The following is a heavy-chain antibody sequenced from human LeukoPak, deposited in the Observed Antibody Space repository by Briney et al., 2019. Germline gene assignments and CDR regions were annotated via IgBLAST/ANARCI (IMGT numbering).Heavy chain of an antibody. Sequence: GGSLRLSCAASGFTFSSYAMSWVRQAPGKGLEWVSAISGSGGSTYYADSVKGRFTISRDNSKNTLYLQMNSLRAEDTAVYYCARDGFSDSSGYLVAYYFDYWGQGTLVTVSS. J-gene: IGHJ4*02. CDR1: GFTFSSYA. CDR2: ISGSGGST. CDR3: ARDGFSDSSGYLVAYYFDY. V-gene: IGHV3-23*01. D-gene: IGHD3-22*01.